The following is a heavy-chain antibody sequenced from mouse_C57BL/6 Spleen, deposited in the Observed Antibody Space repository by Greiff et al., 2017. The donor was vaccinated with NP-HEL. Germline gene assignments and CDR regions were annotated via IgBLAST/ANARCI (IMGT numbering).Heavy chain of an antibody. CDR2: IHPNSGST. D-gene: IGHD2-2*01. J-gene: IGHJ3*01. Sequence: QVQLQQPGAELVKPGASVKLSCKASGYTFTSYWMHWVKQRPGQGLEWIGMIHPNSGSTNYNEKFKSKATLTVDKSSSTTYMQLSSLTSEDSAVYYCARYTYGYDGFAYWGQGTLVTVSA. V-gene: IGHV1-64*01. CDR1: GYTFTSYW. CDR3: ARYTYGYDGFAY.